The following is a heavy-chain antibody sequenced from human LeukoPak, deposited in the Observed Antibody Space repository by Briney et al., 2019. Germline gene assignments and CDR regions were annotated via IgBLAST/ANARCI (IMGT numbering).Heavy chain of an antibody. D-gene: IGHD3-10*01. CDR1: GYTFTIYY. Sequence: ASVKVSCKASGYTFTIYYIHWVRQAPGQGLEWMGIINPSGGSTTYAQVFQGRVTMTRDTSTSTVYMELSSLRSEDTAVYYCARVDAYGSGTYSPRLSFDYWGQGTLVTVSS. V-gene: IGHV1-46*03. CDR3: ARVDAYGSGTYSPRLSFDY. J-gene: IGHJ4*02. CDR2: INPSGGST.